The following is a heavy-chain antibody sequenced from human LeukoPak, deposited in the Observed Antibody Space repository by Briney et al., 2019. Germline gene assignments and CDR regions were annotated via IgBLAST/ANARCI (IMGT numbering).Heavy chain of an antibody. D-gene: IGHD6-13*01. V-gene: IGHV4-59*01. Sequence: PSETLSLTCTVSGGSISSYYWSWIRQPPGKGLEWIGYIYYSGSTNYNPSLKSRVTISVDTSKNQFSLKLSSVTAADTAVYYCAGDRPIAAAVDYYGMDVWGQGTTVTVSS. J-gene: IGHJ6*02. CDR1: GGSISSYY. CDR2: IYYSGST. CDR3: AGDRPIAAAVDYYGMDV.